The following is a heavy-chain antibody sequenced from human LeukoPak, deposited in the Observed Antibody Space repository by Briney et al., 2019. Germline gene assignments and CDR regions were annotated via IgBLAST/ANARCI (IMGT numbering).Heavy chain of an antibody. D-gene: IGHD2-2*01. Sequence: ASVKVSCKASGYTFTSYYMHWVRQAPGQGLEWMGIINPSGGSTSYAQKFQGRVTMTRDTSTSTVYMELSSLRSEDTAVYYCAADPGYCSSTSCYGPPWGQGTLVTVSS. V-gene: IGHV1-46*01. J-gene: IGHJ4*02. CDR1: GYTFTSYY. CDR2: INPSGGST. CDR3: AADPGYCSSTSCYGPP.